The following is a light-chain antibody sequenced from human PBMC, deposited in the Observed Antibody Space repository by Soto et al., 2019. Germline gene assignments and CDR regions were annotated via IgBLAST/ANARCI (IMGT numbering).Light chain of an antibody. V-gene: IGKV3-15*01. Sequence: EVVMTQSPATLSVSPGERATLSCRASESVSSNLALYQQRPGQAPRLVIYGASTRATGIPARFSGSGSGTEFALTISSLQSEDFAVYYCQQYNNWPPITFGQGTRLEIK. CDR3: QQYNNWPPIT. J-gene: IGKJ5*01. CDR1: ESVSSN. CDR2: GAS.